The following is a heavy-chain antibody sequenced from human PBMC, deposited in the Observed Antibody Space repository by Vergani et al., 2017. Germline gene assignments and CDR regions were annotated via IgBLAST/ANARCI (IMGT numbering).Heavy chain of an antibody. D-gene: IGHD2-2*01. CDR3: ARDYCSSTSCFLDY. CDR2: IYTSGST. Sequence: QVQLQESGPGLVKPSETLSLTCTVSGGSISSYYWSWIRQPAGKGLEWIGRIYTSGSTNSNPSLKSRVTMLVDTSKNQFSLKLSSVTAADTAVYYCARDYCSSTSCFLDYWGQGTLVTVSS. CDR1: GGSISSYY. V-gene: IGHV4-4*07. J-gene: IGHJ4*02.